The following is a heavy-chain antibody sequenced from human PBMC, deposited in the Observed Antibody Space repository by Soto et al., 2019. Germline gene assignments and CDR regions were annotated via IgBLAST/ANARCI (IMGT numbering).Heavy chain of an antibody. CDR2: IIPVLGVS. CDR3: ARGGQQVVSVDY. Sequence: QVHLVQSGAEVKKAGSSVKVSCKTSGGTISTYAISWVRQAPGQGLEWMGKIIPVLGVSDYAQKFQGRLTMTADKSTATAYMELSSLRSEDKAVYYCARGGQQVVSVDYWGQGTLVSVSS. CDR1: GGTISTYA. D-gene: IGHD6-6*01. J-gene: IGHJ4*02. V-gene: IGHV1-69*04.